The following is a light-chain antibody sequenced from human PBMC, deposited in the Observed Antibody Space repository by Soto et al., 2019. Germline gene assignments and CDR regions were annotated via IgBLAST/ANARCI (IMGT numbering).Light chain of an antibody. CDR1: QSIDRF. V-gene: IGKV1-39*01. Sequence: DIQMTQSPSSLSASVGERVTITCRASQSIDRFLNWYQQKPGKAPKLLIYAASTLQSGVPSRFAGSGAGTDFSLTINTLQPEDYATFYAQQRYTAPQFTSGPGTRVEVK. J-gene: IGKJ3*01. CDR3: QQRYTAPQFT. CDR2: AAS.